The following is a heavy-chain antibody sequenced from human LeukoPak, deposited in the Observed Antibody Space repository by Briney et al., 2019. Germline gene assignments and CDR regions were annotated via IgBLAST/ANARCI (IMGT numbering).Heavy chain of an antibody. Sequence: PSDTLSLTCAVSGYSISSSNWWGWIRQPPGKGLEWIGYIYYSGSTYYNPSLKSRVTMSVDTSKNQFSLKLSSVTAVDTAVYYCARMKVREQWNAFDIWGQGTMVTVSS. D-gene: IGHD6-19*01. CDR2: IYYSGST. CDR3: ARMKVREQWNAFDI. V-gene: IGHV4-28*01. J-gene: IGHJ3*02. CDR1: GYSISSSNW.